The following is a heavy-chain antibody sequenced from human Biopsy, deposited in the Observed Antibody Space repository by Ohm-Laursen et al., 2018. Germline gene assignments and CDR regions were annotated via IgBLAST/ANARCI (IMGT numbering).Heavy chain of an antibody. Sequence: TLSLTCTVSGGSISSGGSYWSWIRQRPGKGLEWIGYIFNSANTYYNPSLKNLITISGDTSKNQFSLKLNSVTAADTAVYYCARHAPSYSGSYWRYFDLWGRGTLVTVSS. CDR1: GGSISSGGSY. J-gene: IGHJ2*01. V-gene: IGHV4-31*01. CDR3: ARHAPSYSGSYWRYFDL. CDR2: IFNSANT. D-gene: IGHD1-26*01.